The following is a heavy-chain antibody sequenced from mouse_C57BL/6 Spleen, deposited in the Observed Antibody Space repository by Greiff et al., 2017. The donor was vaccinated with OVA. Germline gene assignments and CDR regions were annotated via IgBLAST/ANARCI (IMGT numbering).Heavy chain of an antibody. Sequence: EVQLQQSGPELVKPGASVKISCKASGYTFTDYYMNWVKQSHGKSLEWIGDINPNNGGTSYNQKFKGKATLTVDKSSSTAYMELRSLTSEDSAVYYCARGVSEYWGQGTTLTVSS. CDR1: GYTFTDYY. CDR3: ARGVSEY. V-gene: IGHV1-26*01. CDR2: INPNNGGT. J-gene: IGHJ2*01.